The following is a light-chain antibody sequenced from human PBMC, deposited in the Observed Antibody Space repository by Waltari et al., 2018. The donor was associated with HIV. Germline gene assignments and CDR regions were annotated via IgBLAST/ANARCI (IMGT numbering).Light chain of an antibody. CDR1: SSNIGAEYD. CDR3: SSHSTTGTPVL. CDR2: GNS. Sequence: QSVLTQPPSVSGAPGQRVTISCTGSSSNIGAEYDVHWYQQFPGTAPTLVLYGNSNRPSGVPDRFSGSKSGNTPSLTISGLQGEDEADYHCSSHSTTGTPVLFGGGTKLTVL. V-gene: IGLV1-40*01. J-gene: IGLJ2*01.